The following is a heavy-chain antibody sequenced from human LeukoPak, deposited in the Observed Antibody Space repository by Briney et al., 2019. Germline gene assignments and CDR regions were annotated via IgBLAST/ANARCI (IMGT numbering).Heavy chain of an antibody. D-gene: IGHD3-3*01. CDR2: IIPIFGTA. J-gene: IGHJ6*03. CDR1: GGTFSSYA. CDR3: ASTMDFWSGYSRRYYYYYMDV. V-gene: IGHV1-69*13. Sequence: ASVKVSCKASGGTFSSYAISWVRQAPGQGLEWMGGIIPIFGTANYAQKFQGRVTITADESTSTAYMELSSLRSEDTAVYYCASTMDFWSGYSRRYYYYYMDVWGKGTTVTVSS.